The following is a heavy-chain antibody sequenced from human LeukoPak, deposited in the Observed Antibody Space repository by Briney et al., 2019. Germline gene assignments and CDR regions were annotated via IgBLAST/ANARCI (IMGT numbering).Heavy chain of an antibody. CDR3: ARGDLYGSGSPEYHFDC. CDR1: GFSFSSYW. Sequence: RRSLRLSCAASGFSFSSYWMGWVRPSPGEGVEWVAKIKQDGSEKYTEDSVKGRFTHSRDNAKNSLYLQMNSLRDEDTAVYYCARGDLYGSGSPEYHFDCWGQGTLVTVSS. D-gene: IGHD3-10*01. CDR2: IKQDGSEK. J-gene: IGHJ4*02. V-gene: IGHV3-7*05.